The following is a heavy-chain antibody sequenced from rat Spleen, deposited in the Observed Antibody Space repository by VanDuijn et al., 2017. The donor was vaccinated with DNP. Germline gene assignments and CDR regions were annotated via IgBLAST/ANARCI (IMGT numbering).Heavy chain of an antibody. J-gene: IGHJ3*01. CDR3: TTTNKWFAY. CDR1: GFAFSDYY. Sequence: EVQLVESGGGLVQPGRSLKLSCAASGFAFSDYYMAWVRLAPKKGLEWVANINYDGRNTNFRDSVRGRFTISRDNAATTLYLHMDSLTSEDTATYYCTTTNKWFAYWGQGTLVTVSS. V-gene: IGHV5-7*01. CDR2: INYDGRNT.